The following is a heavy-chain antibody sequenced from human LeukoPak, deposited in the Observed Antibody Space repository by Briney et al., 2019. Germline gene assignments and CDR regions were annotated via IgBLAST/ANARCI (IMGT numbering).Heavy chain of an antibody. CDR3: ARAPYTGGWYRGDNDY. CDR2: ISGSSGTR. Sequence: GGSLRLSCAASGFTFSSYSMNWVRQAPGKGLEWLSYISGSSGTRYYTDSVKGRFTISRDNAKSSLYLQMNSLRAEDTAVYYCARAPYTGGWYRGDNDYWGQGTLVTVSS. J-gene: IGHJ4*02. CDR1: GFTFSSYS. V-gene: IGHV3-48*01. D-gene: IGHD6-19*01.